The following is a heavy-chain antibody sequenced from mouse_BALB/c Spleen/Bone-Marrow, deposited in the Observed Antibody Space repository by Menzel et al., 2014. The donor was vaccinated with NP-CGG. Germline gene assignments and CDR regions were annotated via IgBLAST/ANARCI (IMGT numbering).Heavy chain of an antibody. V-gene: IGHV7-3*02. Sequence: EVQLVESGGGLVQPGGSLRLSCAPSGFTFTDYYMSWVRQPPGKALEWLGFIRNKANGYTTEYSASVKGRFTISRDNSQSILYLQMNTLRAEDRATYYCARGGNDLDYWGQGTTLTVSS. CDR2: IRNKANGYTT. J-gene: IGHJ2*01. CDR1: GFTFTDYY. D-gene: IGHD2-3*01. CDR3: ARGGNDLDY.